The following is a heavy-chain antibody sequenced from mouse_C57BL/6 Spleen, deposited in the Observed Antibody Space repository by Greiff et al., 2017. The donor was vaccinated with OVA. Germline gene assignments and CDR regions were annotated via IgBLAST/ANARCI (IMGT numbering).Heavy chain of an antibody. Sequence: EVKVVESGGGLVKPGGSLKLSCAASGFTFSDYGMHWVRQAPEKGLEWVAYISSGSSTIYYADTVKGRFTISRDNAKNTLFLQMTSLRSEDTAMYYCARMGWFAYWGQGTLVTVSA. J-gene: IGHJ3*01. D-gene: IGHD4-1*01. CDR1: GFTFSDYG. V-gene: IGHV5-17*01. CDR2: ISSGSSTI. CDR3: ARMGWFAY.